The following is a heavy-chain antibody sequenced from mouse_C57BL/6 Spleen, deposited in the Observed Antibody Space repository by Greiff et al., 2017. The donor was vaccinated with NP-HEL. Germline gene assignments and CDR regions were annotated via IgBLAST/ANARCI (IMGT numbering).Heavy chain of an antibody. CDR3: AKTHDYDYAMDY. CDR2: IWGGGST. D-gene: IGHD2-4*01. Sequence: QVQLKESGPGLVQPSQSLSITCTVSGFSLTSYGVHWVRQSPGKGLEWLGVIWGGGSTDYNVAFMSRLSITKDNSKSQVFFKMNSLQADDTAIYYCAKTHDYDYAMDYWGQGTSVTVSS. CDR1: GFSLTSYG. V-gene: IGHV2-5*01. J-gene: IGHJ4*01.